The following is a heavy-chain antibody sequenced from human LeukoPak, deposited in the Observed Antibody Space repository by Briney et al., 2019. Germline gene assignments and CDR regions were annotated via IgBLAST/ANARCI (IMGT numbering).Heavy chain of an antibody. V-gene: IGHV4-59*08. Sequence: SETLSLTCTVSGGSISSYYWSWIRQPPGKGLEWIGYIYYSGSTNYNPSLKSRVTISVDTSKNQFSLKLSSVTAADTAVYYCARGLEWSGVSFDYWGQGTPVTVSS. CDR1: GGSISSYY. CDR2: IYYSGST. CDR3: ARGLEWSGVSFDY. J-gene: IGHJ4*02. D-gene: IGHD3-3*01.